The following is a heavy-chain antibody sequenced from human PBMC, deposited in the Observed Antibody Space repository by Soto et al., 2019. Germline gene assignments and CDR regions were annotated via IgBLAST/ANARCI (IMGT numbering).Heavy chain of an antibody. D-gene: IGHD3-3*01. CDR2: INQVGNEK. Sequence: GGSLRLSCAASGLTFSLYWMSWVRQAPGKGLEWVANINQVGNEKYYVDSVKGRFTISRDNAKKSLYLQMDSLRVDDTAVYYCATDYEGYWGQGILVTVSS. CDR1: GLTFSLYW. J-gene: IGHJ4*02. V-gene: IGHV3-7*01. CDR3: ATDYEGY.